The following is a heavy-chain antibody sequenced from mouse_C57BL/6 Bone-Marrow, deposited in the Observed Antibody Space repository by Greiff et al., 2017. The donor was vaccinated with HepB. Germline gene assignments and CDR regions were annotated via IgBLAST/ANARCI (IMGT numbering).Heavy chain of an antibody. V-gene: IGHV1-82*01. CDR3: ARRNYYYGSSLYWYFGV. D-gene: IGHD1-1*01. J-gene: IGHJ1*03. CDR2: IYPGDGDT. CDR1: GYAFSSSW. Sequence: VQRVESGPELVKPGASVKISCKASGYAFSSSWMHWVKQRPGKGLEWIGRIYPGDGDTNYNGKFKGKATLTADKSSSTAYMQLSSLTSEYSAVYCYARRNYYYGSSLYWYFGVWGTGATVAVSS.